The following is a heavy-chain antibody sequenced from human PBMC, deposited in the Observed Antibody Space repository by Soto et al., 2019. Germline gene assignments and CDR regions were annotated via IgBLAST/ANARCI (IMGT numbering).Heavy chain of an antibody. CDR1: GGSFSGYC. V-gene: IGHV4-34*01. CDR2: INDSGGT. CDR3: ARGRKAYSSSWYVD. Sequence: QVQLQQWGAGLLKPSETLSLNCAVYGGSFSGYCWSWIRQPPGKGLEWIGEINDSGGTNYNPSLKSRVSISVDTSKNQFSLNLSSVTVADTAVYHCARGRKAYSSSWYVDWGQGTLVTVSS. J-gene: IGHJ4*02. D-gene: IGHD6-13*01.